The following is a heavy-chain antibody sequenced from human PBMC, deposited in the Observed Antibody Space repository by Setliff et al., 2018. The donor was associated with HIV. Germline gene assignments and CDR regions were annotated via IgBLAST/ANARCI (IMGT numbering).Heavy chain of an antibody. CDR3: AREYCTGACGWFDP. Sequence: ASVKVSCKASGYTFTDHAIHWVRQAPGQRPEWMAWINTGSGNTKYLQDFQGRVTITRDTSASTAYMELGSLTSADMAIYYCAREYCTGACGWFDPWGQGTLVTVSS. CDR1: GYTFTDHA. CDR2: INTGSGNT. D-gene: IGHD2-8*02. V-gene: IGHV1-3*03. J-gene: IGHJ5*02.